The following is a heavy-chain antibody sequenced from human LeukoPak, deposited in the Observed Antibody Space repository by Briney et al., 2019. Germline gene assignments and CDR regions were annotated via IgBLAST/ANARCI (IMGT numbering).Heavy chain of an antibody. J-gene: IGHJ3*02. CDR2: IYYSGST. V-gene: IGHV4-30-4*01. D-gene: IGHD6-25*01. Sequence: SETLSLTCTVSGGSISSGDYYWSWIRQPPGKGLEWIGYIYYSGSTYCNPSLKSRVTISVDTSKNQFSLKLSSVTAADTAVYYCARDLGSPEAFDIWDQGTMVTVSS. CDR3: ARDLGSPEAFDI. CDR1: GGSISSGDYY.